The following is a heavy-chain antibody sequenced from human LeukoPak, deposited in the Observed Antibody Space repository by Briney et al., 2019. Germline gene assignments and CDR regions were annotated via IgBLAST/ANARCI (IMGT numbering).Heavy chain of an antibody. V-gene: IGHV4-34*09. J-gene: IGHJ5*02. D-gene: IGHD6-13*01. Sequence: SETLSLTCAVYGGSFSGYYWSWIRQPPGKGLEWIGEINHSGSTYYNPSLKSRVTISVDTSKNQFSLKLSSVTAADTAVYYCARDGNSSSWYFWFDPWGQGTLVTVSS. CDR2: INHSGST. CDR1: GGSFSGYY. CDR3: ARDGNSSSWYFWFDP.